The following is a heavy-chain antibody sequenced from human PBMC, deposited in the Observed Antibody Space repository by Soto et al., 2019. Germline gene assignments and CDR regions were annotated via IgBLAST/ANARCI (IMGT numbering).Heavy chain of an antibody. CDR2: INPNSGGT. CDR1: GYTFTGYY. V-gene: IGHV1-2*02. D-gene: IGHD3-22*01. Sequence: ASVKVSCKASGYTFTGYYMHWVRQAPGQGLEWMGWINPNSGGTNYAQKFQGGVTMTRDTSISTAYMELSRLRSDDTAVYYCARDLSSHYYDSSGYHFDYWGQGTLVTVSS. CDR3: ARDLSSHYYDSSGYHFDY. J-gene: IGHJ4*02.